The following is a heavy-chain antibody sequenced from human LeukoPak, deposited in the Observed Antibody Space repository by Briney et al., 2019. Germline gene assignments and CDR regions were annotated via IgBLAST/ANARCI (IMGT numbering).Heavy chain of an antibody. D-gene: IGHD6-19*01. CDR1: GGTFSVYA. CDR2: IIPIFGTA. V-gene: IGHV1-69*13. J-gene: IGHJ4*02. Sequence: SVKVSCKASGGTFSVYAISWGRQAPGQGLEWMGGIIPIFGTANYAQKFQGRVTITADESTSTAYMELSSLRSEDTAVYYCAREQVDSSGYDYWGQGTLVTVSS. CDR3: AREQVDSSGYDY.